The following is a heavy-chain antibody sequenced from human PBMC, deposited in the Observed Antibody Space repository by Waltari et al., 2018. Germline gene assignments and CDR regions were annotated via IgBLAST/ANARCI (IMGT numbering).Heavy chain of an antibody. CDR3: ARGGAGYSTSWFLFDY. Sequence: EVQLVQSGAEVKMPGESLKISCKGSGYSCTKYWIGWVRQMPGKGLEWLGVSFPGDSDTRYSPSFQGQVTIPADKPTSTAYLQWSSLKASDTAMYYCARGGAGYSTSWFLFDYWGQGTLVTVSS. D-gene: IGHD6-13*01. CDR1: GYSCTKYW. CDR2: SFPGDSDT. J-gene: IGHJ4*02. V-gene: IGHV5-51*01.